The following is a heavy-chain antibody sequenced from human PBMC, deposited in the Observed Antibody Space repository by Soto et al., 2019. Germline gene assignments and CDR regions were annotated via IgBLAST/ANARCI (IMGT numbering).Heavy chain of an antibody. V-gene: IGHV4-4*02. CDR2: IYHSGST. D-gene: IGHD4-17*01. J-gene: IGHJ4*02. CDR1: GCSISSSNW. CDR3: ARAGGSMTTVTRSYFDY. Sequence: SETLSLTCSVSGCSISSSNWWSWVRQPPGKGLEWIGEIYHSGSTNYNPSLKSRVTISVDKSKNQFSLKLSSVTAADTAVYYCARAGGSMTTVTRSYFDYWGQGTLVTVSS.